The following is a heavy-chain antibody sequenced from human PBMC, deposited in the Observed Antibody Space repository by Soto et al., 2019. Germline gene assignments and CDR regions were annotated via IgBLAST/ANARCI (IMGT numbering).Heavy chain of an antibody. CDR1: GFTFGSYS. J-gene: IGHJ5*02. Sequence: PGGSLRLSCAASGFTFGSYSMNWVRQAPGKGLEWVSSISSSSSYIYYADSVKGRFTISRDNAKNSLYLQMNSLRAEDTAVHYCARDPPQSDYVPNWFDPWGQGTLVTVSS. CDR2: ISSSSSYI. V-gene: IGHV3-21*01. D-gene: IGHD4-17*01. CDR3: ARDPPQSDYVPNWFDP.